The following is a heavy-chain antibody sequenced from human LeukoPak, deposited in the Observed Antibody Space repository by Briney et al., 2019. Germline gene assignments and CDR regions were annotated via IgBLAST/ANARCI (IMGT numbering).Heavy chain of an antibody. Sequence: GGSLRLSCAASGFTFSSYGMSWVRQAPGKGLEWVSSISSSGGNTYYADSVKGRFTISRDNAKNSLYLQMNSLRAEDTAVYYCARDDGRYYDSSGWDYWGQGTLVTVSS. CDR2: ISSSGGNT. J-gene: IGHJ4*02. CDR3: ARDDGRYYDSSGWDY. CDR1: GFTFSSYG. V-gene: IGHV3-23*01. D-gene: IGHD3-22*01.